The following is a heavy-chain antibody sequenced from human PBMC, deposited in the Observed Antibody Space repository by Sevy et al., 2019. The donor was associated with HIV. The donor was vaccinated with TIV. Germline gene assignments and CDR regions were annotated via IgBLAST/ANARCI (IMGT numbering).Heavy chain of an antibody. D-gene: IGHD3-9*01. Sequence: SETLSLTCTVSGGSISSGGYYWSWIRQYPGKGLEWIGYIYHSGSTYYNPSLKSRVTISVDTSKNQFSLKLSSVTAADTAVYYCARGGDILTGYYYYFDYWGQGTLVTVSS. V-gene: IGHV4-31*03. CDR2: IYHSGST. J-gene: IGHJ4*02. CDR1: GGSISSGGYY. CDR3: ARGGDILTGYYYYFDY.